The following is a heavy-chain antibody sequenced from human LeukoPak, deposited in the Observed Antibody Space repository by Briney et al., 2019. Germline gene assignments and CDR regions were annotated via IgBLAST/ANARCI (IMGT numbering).Heavy chain of an antibody. D-gene: IGHD1-26*01. CDR1: GFTFSSYW. CDR2: IKQDGSEK. CDR3: ARKNYSGSYYDSSAFDI. J-gene: IGHJ3*02. Sequence: GGSLRLSCAASGFTFSSYWMSWVRQAPGKGLEWVANIKQDGSEKYYVDSVKGRFTISGDNAKNSLYLQMNSLRAEDTAVYYCARKNYSGSYYDSSAFDIWGQGTMVTVSS. V-gene: IGHV3-7*01.